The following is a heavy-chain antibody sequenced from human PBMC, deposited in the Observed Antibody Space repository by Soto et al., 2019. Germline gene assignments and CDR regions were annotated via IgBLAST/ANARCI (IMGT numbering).Heavy chain of an antibody. V-gene: IGHV1-3*01. J-gene: IGHJ4*02. CDR3: ARDNVPEGSSWPDY. CDR1: GYTFTSYA. Sequence: EASVKVSCKASGYTFTSYAMHWVRQAPGQRLEWMGWINAGNGNTKYSQKFQGRVTITRDTSASTAYMELSSLRSEDTAVYYGARDNVPEGSSWPDYWGQGTLVTVSS. D-gene: IGHD6-13*01. CDR2: INAGNGNT.